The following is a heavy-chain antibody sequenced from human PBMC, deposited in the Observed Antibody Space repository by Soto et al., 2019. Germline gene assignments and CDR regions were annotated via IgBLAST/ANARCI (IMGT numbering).Heavy chain of an antibody. CDR1: GFTFSSYA. CDR2: ISYDGSNK. J-gene: IGHJ4*02. D-gene: IGHD6-13*01. V-gene: IGHV3-30-3*01. Sequence: GGSLRLSCAASGFTFSSYAMHWVRQAPGKGLEWVAVISYDGSNKYYADSVKGRFTISRDNSKNTLYLQMNSLRAEDTAVYYCAREAPLNIAAAGVYFAYWGQGTLVTVSS. CDR3: AREAPLNIAAAGVYFAY.